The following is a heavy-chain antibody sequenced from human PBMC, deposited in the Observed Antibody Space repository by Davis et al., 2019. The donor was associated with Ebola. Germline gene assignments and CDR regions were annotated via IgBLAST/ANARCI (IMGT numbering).Heavy chain of an antibody. J-gene: IGHJ6*02. V-gene: IGHV3-23*01. CDR2: ISGRTGVT. Sequence: GGSLRLSCTASGFTFSNSAVSWVRQAPGRGLEWVSTISGRTGVTDYADSVKGRFTISGDISKNTVYLQMNSLRAEDTALYYCARGGADLYYYGMDVWGQGTTVSVSS. CDR3: ARGGADLYYYGMDV. CDR1: GFTFSNSA.